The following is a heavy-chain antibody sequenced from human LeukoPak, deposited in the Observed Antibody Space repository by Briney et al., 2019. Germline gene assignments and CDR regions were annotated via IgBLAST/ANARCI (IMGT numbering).Heavy chain of an antibody. J-gene: IGHJ6*03. CDR3: ARGTYDFWSDSTSTGYYYYMDV. CDR2: IYYSGSA. D-gene: IGHD3-3*01. CDR1: GGSISSYY. V-gene: IGHV4-59*01. Sequence: SETLSLTCTVSGGSISSYYWSWIRQPPGKGLEWIAYIYYSGSANYNPSLKSRVTISVDTSKNQFSLKLTSVTAADTAVYYCARGTYDFWSDSTSTGYYYYMDVWGKGTSVTVSS.